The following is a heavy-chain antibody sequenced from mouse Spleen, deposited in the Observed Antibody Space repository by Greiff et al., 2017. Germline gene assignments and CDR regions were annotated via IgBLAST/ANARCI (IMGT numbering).Heavy chain of an antibody. CDR1: GFTFSSYA. Sequence: EVQRVESGGGLVKPGGSLKLSCAASGFTFSSYAMSWVRQTPEKRLEWVATISSGGSYTYYPDSVKGRFTISRDNAKNTLYLQMSSLRSEDTAMYYCARVAGTKYYFDYWGQGTTLTVSS. CDR3: ARVAGTKYYFDY. CDR2: ISSGGSYT. V-gene: IGHV5-9-3*01. J-gene: IGHJ2*01. D-gene: IGHD4-1*01.